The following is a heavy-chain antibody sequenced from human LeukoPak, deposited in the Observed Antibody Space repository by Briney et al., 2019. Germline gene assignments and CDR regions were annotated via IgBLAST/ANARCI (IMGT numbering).Heavy chain of an antibody. CDR1: GFTFSSYE. V-gene: IGHV3-21*01. J-gene: IGHJ4*02. CDR2: ISISSSYI. D-gene: IGHD1-7*01. CDR3: ARAHNWKYGSFDF. Sequence: GGSLRLSCAASGFTFSSYEMNCVRQAPGKGREWVSCISISSSYIYYADSVKGRFTISRDNAKNSLYLQMNSLRAEDTAVYYCARAHNWKYGSFDFWGQGTLVTVSS.